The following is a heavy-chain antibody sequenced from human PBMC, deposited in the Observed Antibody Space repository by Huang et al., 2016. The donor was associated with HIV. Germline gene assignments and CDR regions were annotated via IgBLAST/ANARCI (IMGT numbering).Heavy chain of an antibody. Sequence: QIHLVQSGPEVKQPGASVKVSCKASGYKFHIYEITWVRQTPGQGLEWMGWISGDNVSKRFAQKFQDRLTMTTDVSTSTAYLELRSRRLDDTAVYYCARTKGEFDFWGQGALVTVSS. D-gene: IGHD3-16*01. V-gene: IGHV1-18*04. CDR2: ISGDNVSK. J-gene: IGHJ4*02. CDR3: ARTKGEFDF. CDR1: GYKFHIYE.